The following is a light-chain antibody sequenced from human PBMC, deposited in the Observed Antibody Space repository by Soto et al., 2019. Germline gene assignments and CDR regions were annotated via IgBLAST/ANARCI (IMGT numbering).Light chain of an antibody. CDR3: QHRSNWLGT. CDR2: DAS. J-gene: IGKJ3*01. CDR1: QSVSSY. V-gene: IGKV3-11*01. Sequence: EIVLTQSPATLSLSPGGRATLSCRASQSVSSYLAWYQQKSGQTPRLLIYDASNRTTGIPARFSGSGSGTDFTLTISGLEPEDFAGYYCQHRSNWLGTFGPGTKVDIK.